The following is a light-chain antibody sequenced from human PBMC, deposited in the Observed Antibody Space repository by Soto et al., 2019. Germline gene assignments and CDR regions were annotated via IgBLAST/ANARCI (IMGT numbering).Light chain of an antibody. J-gene: IGKJ4*01. V-gene: IGKV3-20*01. Sequence: EIVLTQSPGTLSLSPGETATLSCRARQTVRSTYLAWYQQKPGQAPRLLIYGASTRATGIPDRFSSSGSGTGFTLTISRLEPEDFAVYYCQQFGTSPPVTFGGGTKVE. CDR1: QTVRSTY. CDR3: QQFGTSPPVT. CDR2: GAS.